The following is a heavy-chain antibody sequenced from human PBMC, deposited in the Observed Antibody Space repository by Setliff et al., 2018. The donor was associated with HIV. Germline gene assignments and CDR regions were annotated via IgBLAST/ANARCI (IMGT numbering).Heavy chain of an antibody. CDR3: ARRKGEDSGYGPRYYDF. Sequence: PGESLKISCKASGFSFTTYWIGWVRQMPGKGLEWMGIIYPGDSNTRYSPSFQVQVTIAADKSISTAYLQWSSLKASDTDIYYCARRKGEDSGYGPRYYDFWGQGTLVTVSS. D-gene: IGHD3-22*01. V-gene: IGHV5-51*01. J-gene: IGHJ4*02. CDR2: IYPGDSNT. CDR1: GFSFTTYW.